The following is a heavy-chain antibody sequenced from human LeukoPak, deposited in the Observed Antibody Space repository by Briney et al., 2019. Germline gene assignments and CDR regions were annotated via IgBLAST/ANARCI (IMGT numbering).Heavy chain of an antibody. J-gene: IGHJ4*02. Sequence: SETLSLTCAVYGGSFSGYYWSWIRQPPGKGLEWIGGINHSGSTNYNPSLKSRVTISVDTSKNQFSLKLSSVTAADTAVYYCARRRGGHCSSTSCYTRSGEDYWGQGTLVTVSS. CDR3: ARRRGGHCSSTSCYTRSGEDY. D-gene: IGHD2-2*02. CDR1: GGSFSGYY. CDR2: INHSGST. V-gene: IGHV4-34*01.